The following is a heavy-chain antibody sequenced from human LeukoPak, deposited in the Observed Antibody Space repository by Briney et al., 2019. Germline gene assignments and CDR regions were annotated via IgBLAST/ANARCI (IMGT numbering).Heavy chain of an antibody. CDR3: ARDPRWLTPDCTSTSCYENYFDP. CDR2: IYHSGSS. J-gene: IGHJ5*02. V-gene: IGHV4-38-2*02. Sequence: SETLSLTCGVSGYSISSGYQWAWIRQSPGQGLGWIGSIYHSGSSHYNPSLKSRVTISVETSKNQFSLNMYSVTAADTAVYYCARDPRWLTPDCTSTSCYENYFDPWGQGTLVTVSS. D-gene: IGHD2-2*01. CDR1: GYSISSGYQ.